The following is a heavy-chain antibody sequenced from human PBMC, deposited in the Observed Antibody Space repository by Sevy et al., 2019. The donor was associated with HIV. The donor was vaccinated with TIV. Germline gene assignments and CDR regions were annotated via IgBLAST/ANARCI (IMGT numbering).Heavy chain of an antibody. CDR3: ARDRLDAYYDFWSGTPRYMDV. Sequence: GGSLRLSCAASGFTFSSYSMNWVRQAPGKGLEWVSYISSSSSTIYYADSVKGRFTISRDNAKYSLYLQMNSLRDEDTAVYDCARDRLDAYYDFWSGTPRYMDVWGKGTTVTVSS. J-gene: IGHJ6*03. CDR2: ISSSSSTI. V-gene: IGHV3-48*02. D-gene: IGHD3-3*01. CDR1: GFTFSSYS.